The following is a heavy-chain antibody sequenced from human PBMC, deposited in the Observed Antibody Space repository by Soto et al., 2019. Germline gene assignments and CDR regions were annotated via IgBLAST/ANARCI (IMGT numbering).Heavy chain of an antibody. Sequence: GGSLRLSCAASGFTFSGYWMHWVRQAPGKGLVWVSRINSDGSSTSYADSVKGRFTISRDNAKNTLYLQMNSLRAEDTAVYYCARVEALYYYYYYMDVWGKGTTVTVSS. CDR1: GFTFSGYW. CDR3: ARVEALYYYYYYMDV. V-gene: IGHV3-74*01. D-gene: IGHD3-3*01. CDR2: INSDGSST. J-gene: IGHJ6*03.